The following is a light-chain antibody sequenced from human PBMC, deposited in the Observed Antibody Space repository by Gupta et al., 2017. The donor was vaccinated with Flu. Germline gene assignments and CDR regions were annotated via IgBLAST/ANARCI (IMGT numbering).Light chain of an antibody. CDR2: GAS. Sequence: EIVLTQSPGTLSLSPGERAALSCRASQGVSSSYLAWYQQKPGQAPRLLIYGASSRATGIPDRFSGRGYGTDFTLTISRLEPEDFAVYYCQQYSSVTRTFGQGTKVEIK. CDR1: QGVSSSY. J-gene: IGKJ1*01. V-gene: IGKV3-20*01. CDR3: QQYSSVTRT.